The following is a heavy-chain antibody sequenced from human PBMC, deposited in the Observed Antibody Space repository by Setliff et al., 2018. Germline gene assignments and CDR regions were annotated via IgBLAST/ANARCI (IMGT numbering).Heavy chain of an antibody. CDR1: GGTFSDYH. D-gene: IGHD6-6*01. V-gene: IGHV4-34*01. CDR3: ARGRNVAARLLDT. CDR2: INHSGTT. Sequence: SETLSLTCAAYGGTFSDYHWTWIRQSPEKGLEWIGEINHSGTTNYNPSLKSRVTISVDTSKNQFSLTMSSVTAADAAIYYCARGRNVAARLLDTWGQGSRVTVSS. J-gene: IGHJ5*02.